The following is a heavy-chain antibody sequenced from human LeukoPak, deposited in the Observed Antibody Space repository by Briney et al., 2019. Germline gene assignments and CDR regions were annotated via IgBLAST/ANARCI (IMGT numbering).Heavy chain of an antibody. J-gene: IGHJ6*02. Sequence: SETLSLTCTVSGDSISNSYWSWIRQPPGKELEWIGYISHNGSPDYSPSLKSRVTISSDTSKNQLSLTLSSVTAADTAVYYCARVYWLLSSKTWYYYGMDVWGQGTTVTVSS. CDR1: GDSISNSY. D-gene: IGHD3-9*01. CDR3: ARVYWLLSSKTWYYYGMDV. V-gene: IGHV4-59*01. CDR2: ISHNGSP.